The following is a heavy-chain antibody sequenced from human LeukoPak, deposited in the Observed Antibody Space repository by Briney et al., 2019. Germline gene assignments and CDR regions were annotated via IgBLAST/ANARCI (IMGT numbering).Heavy chain of an antibody. CDR1: GYTFTGYG. J-gene: IGHJ4*02. Sequence: ASVKVSCKASGYTFTGYGISWVRQAPGQGLEWMGWISAYNGNTNYAQKLQGRVTMTTDTSTSTAYMELRSLRSDDTAVYYCARVPSTIFGVVIISGNYYFDYWGQGTLVTVSS. V-gene: IGHV1-18*01. CDR3: ARVPSTIFGVVIISGNYYFDY. CDR2: ISAYNGNT. D-gene: IGHD3-3*01.